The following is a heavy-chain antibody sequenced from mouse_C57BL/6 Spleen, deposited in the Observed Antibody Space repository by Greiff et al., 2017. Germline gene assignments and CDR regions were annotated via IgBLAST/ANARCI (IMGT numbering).Heavy chain of an antibody. CDR1: GYSFTSYY. V-gene: IGHV1-66*01. Sequence: VQLQQSGPELVKPGASVKISCKASGYSFTSYYIHWVKQRPGQGLEWIGWIYPGSGNTKYNEKCKGKATLTADPSSSTAYMQLSSLTSEDSAVYYCARGGTYYYGSSYDYAMDYWGQGTSVTVSS. CDR3: ARGGTYYYGSSYDYAMDY. CDR2: IYPGSGNT. D-gene: IGHD1-1*01. J-gene: IGHJ4*01.